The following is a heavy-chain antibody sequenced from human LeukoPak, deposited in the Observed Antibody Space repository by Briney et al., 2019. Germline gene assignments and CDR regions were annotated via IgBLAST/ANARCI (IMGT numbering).Heavy chain of an antibody. CDR1: VFTFSSYW. Sequence: GGSLRLSCAASVFTFSSYWMCWVRQAPGKGLERVANIKQDGSEKYYVDSVKGRFTIFRDNAKNSLYLEMNSLRAEDTAVYYCARDKSVGATPLDYWGQGTLVTVSS. CDR3: ARDKSVGATPLDY. CDR2: IKQDGSEK. J-gene: IGHJ4*02. D-gene: IGHD1-26*01. V-gene: IGHV3-7*05.